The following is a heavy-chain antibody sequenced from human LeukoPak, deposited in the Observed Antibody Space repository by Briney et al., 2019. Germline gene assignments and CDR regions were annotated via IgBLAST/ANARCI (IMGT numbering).Heavy chain of an antibody. D-gene: IGHD2-2*02. V-gene: IGHV1-18*01. Sequence: ASVKVSCKASGYTFTSYGISWVRQAPGQGLEWMGWISAYNGNRNYAQKLQGRVTMTTDTSTSTAYMELRSLRSDDTAVYYCARVKALYCSSTSCYRGAFDIWGQGTMVTVSS. J-gene: IGHJ3*02. CDR2: ISAYNGNR. CDR1: GYTFTSYG. CDR3: ARVKALYCSSTSCYRGAFDI.